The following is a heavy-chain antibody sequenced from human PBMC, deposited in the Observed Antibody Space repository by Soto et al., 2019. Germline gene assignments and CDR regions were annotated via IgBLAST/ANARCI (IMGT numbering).Heavy chain of an antibody. CDR3: ARFIPGTGSDY. V-gene: IGHV4-31*03. CDR1: GGSISSGGYY. CDR2: IYYSGST. D-gene: IGHD1-20*01. J-gene: IGHJ4*02. Sequence: PSETLSLTCTFSGGSISSGGYYWSWIRQHPGKGLEWIGYIYYSGSTYYNPSLKSRVTISVDTSKNQFSLKLSSVTAADTAVYYCARFIPGTGSDYWGQGTLVTVSS.